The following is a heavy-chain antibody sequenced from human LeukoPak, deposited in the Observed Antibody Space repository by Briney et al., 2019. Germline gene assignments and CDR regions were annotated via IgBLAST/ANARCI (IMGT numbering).Heavy chain of an antibody. CDR3: ARRSYDGSGYYYVDY. J-gene: IGHJ4*02. V-gene: IGHV4-39*01. D-gene: IGHD3-22*01. CDR2: ISSGGST. Sequence: SETLSLTCTASGGSISSSCYYWGWIRQPPGKGLEWIGSISSGGSTHYIPSLKSRVTISVDTSKNQFSLKLSSVTAADTAVYYCARRSYDGSGYYYVDYWGQGTLVTVSS. CDR1: GGSISSSCYY.